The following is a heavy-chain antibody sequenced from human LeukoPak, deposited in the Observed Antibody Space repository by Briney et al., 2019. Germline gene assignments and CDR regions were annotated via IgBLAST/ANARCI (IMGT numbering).Heavy chain of an antibody. CDR2: ISYDGSTK. CDR3: ARGLPYYDSSGYYPHFGY. D-gene: IGHD3-22*01. CDR1: GFTFSSYA. J-gene: IGHJ4*02. V-gene: IGHV3-30*04. Sequence: GGSLRLSCAASGFTFSSYAMHWVRQAPGKGLEWVAVISYDGSTKYYADSVKGPFTISRDTSKSTLYLQMNSLRAEDTAVYYCARGLPYYDSSGYYPHFGYWGQGTLVTVSS.